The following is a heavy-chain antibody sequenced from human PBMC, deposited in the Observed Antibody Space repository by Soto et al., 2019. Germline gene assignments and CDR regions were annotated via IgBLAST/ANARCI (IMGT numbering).Heavy chain of an antibody. CDR2: IWYDGGNK. D-gene: IGHD3-10*01. J-gene: IGHJ6*02. Sequence: PGGSLRLSCAASGFTFSSYGMHWVRQAPGKGLEWVAVIWYDGGNKYYADSVKGRFTISRDNSKNTLYLQMNSLRAEDTAVYYCARELLTDYYYYYAMDVWGQGTTVTVSS. CDR1: GFTFSSYG. V-gene: IGHV3-33*01. CDR3: ARELLTDYYYYYAMDV.